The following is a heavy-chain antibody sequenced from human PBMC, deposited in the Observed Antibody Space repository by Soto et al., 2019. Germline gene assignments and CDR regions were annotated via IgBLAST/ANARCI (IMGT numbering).Heavy chain of an antibody. Sequence: QITLKESGPTLVQPTQTLTLTCTFSGFSLSTDEMGVGWIRQPPGKALEWLALHYWNCAQRFSPSLRRRLTITHDTSTSAVVLTMPRVDPVDGATYFCAHTSSRTSSGPTFDYWGQGTLVTVSS. V-gene: IGHV2-5*01. J-gene: IGHJ4*02. CDR3: AHTSSRTSSGPTFDY. CDR2: HYWNCAQ. D-gene: IGHD6-6*01. CDR1: GFSLSTDEMG.